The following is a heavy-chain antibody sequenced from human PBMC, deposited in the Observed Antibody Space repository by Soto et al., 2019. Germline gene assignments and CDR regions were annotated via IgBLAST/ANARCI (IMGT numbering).Heavy chain of an antibody. V-gene: IGHV3-48*02. J-gene: IGHJ2*01. Sequence: GGSLRLSCAASGFTFSSYSMNWVRQAPGKGLEWVSYISSRSSTIYYADSVKGRFTISRDNAKNSLYLQMNSLRDEDTAVYYCARDQGAGWFGRYFDLWGRGTLVTVSS. CDR3: ARDQGAGWFGRYFDL. D-gene: IGHD3-10*01. CDR2: ISSRSSTI. CDR1: GFTFSSYS.